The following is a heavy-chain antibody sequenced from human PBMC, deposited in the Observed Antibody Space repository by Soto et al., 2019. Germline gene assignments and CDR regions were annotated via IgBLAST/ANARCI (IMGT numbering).Heavy chain of an antibody. CDR2: IYYSGST. CDR3: ARDRDDDSSGYPYYFDY. J-gene: IGHJ4*02. V-gene: IGHV4-31*03. D-gene: IGHD3-22*01. Sequence: SETLSLTCTVSGGSISSGGYYWSWTRQHPGKGLEWIGYIYYSGSTYYNPSLKSRVTISVDTSKNQFSLKLSSVTAADTAVYYCARDRDDDSSGYPYYFDYWGQVTLVTVSS. CDR1: GGSISSGGYY.